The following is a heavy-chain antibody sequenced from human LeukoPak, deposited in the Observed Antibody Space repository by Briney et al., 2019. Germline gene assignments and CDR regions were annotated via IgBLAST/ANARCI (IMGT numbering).Heavy chain of an antibody. J-gene: IGHJ6*04. CDR2: IRYDGSNK. CDR3: ARVLGVKYSSSLDV. D-gene: IGHD6-13*01. Sequence: GRSLRLSCAASGFTFSSYGMHWVRQAPGKGLEWVAFIRYDGSNKYYADSVKGRFTISRDNSKNTLYLQMNSLRAEDTAVYYCARVLGVKYSSSLDVWGKGTTVTVSS. V-gene: IGHV3-33*08. CDR1: GFTFSSYG.